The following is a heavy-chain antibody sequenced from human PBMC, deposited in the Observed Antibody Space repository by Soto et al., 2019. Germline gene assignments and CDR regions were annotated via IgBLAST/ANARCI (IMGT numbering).Heavy chain of an antibody. CDR1: GFTFTSSA. Sequence: SVTVSCQASGFTFTSSAFQWVRQARGQRLEWIGWIAVGSGYTNYAQRFQDRVTLTRDMSTATTYMELSRLTSEDTAIYYCAADATAWQQMVPSDYWGQGTLVTVSS. J-gene: IGHJ4*02. CDR2: IAVGSGYT. D-gene: IGHD2-8*01. CDR3: AADATAWQQMVPSDY. V-gene: IGHV1-58*01.